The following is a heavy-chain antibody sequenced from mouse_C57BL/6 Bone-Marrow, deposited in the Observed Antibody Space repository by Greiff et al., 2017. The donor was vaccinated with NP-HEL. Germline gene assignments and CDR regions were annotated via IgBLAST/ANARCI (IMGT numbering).Heavy chain of an antibody. CDR3: AREGGLRRRTYAMDY. CDR1: GFTFSDYY. CDR2: INYDVSSP. V-gene: IGHV5-16*01. J-gene: IGHJ4*01. Sequence: EVQVVESEGGLVQPGSSMKLSCTASGFTFSDYYMAWVRPVPETGLEWVANINYDVSSPYYLDSLKSRFIISRDNAKNILYLQMRSLKSEDTATYYCAREGGLRRRTYAMDYWGQGTSVTVSA. D-gene: IGHD2-4*01.